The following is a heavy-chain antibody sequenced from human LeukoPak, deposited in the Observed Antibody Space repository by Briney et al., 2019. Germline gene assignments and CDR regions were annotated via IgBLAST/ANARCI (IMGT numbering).Heavy chain of an antibody. D-gene: IGHD1-26*01. V-gene: IGHV3-21*01. Sequence: PGGSLRLSCAASGVTFSSYSMNWVCKAPGQGLERDSSISSSNSYIYYADSVKGRFTISRDNAKNSLYLQMNSLRAEDTAVYYCAKGSTHWGQGTLVIVSS. CDR2: ISSSNSYI. CDR1: GVTFSSYS. CDR3: AKGSTH. J-gene: IGHJ4*02.